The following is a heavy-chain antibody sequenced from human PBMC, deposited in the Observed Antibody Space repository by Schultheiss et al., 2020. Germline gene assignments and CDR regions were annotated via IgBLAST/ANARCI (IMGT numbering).Heavy chain of an antibody. D-gene: IGHD2-15*01. J-gene: IGHJ5*02. CDR2: ISWLSAST. V-gene: IGHV3-74*01. Sequence: GGSLRLSCAASGFTVSSNYMSWVRQAPGKGLEWVSGISWLSASTGYADSVKGRFTISRDNDKNSLYLQMNSLRAEDTAVYYCARGRSTTCSDGGCFYGWFDPWGQGTLVTVPS. CDR3: ARGRSTTCSDGGCFYGWFDP. CDR1: GFTVSSNY.